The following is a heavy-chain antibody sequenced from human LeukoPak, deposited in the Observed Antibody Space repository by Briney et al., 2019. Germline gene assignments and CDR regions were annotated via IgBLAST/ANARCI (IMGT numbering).Heavy chain of an antibody. V-gene: IGHV1-46*01. CDR2: ISPSGST. D-gene: IGHD5-18*01. CDR1: GYTFTSYY. CDR3: AREGPETYNFDF. Sequence: GASVKVSCKASGYTFTSYYIHWVRQAPGQGLEYMGIISPSGSTAYAQKFQGRVTMTRDTSTSAVYMELSSLRSEDTAVYYCAREGPETYNFDFWGQGTQVTVSS. J-gene: IGHJ4*02.